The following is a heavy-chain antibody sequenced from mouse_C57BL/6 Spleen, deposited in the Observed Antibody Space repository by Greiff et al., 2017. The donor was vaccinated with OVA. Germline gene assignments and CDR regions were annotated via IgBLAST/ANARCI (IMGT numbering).Heavy chain of an antibody. V-gene: IGHV5-4*01. CDR3: ARDQPTGRSLYYFDY. Sequence: EVQLQESGGGLVKPGGSLKLSCAASGFTFSSYAMSWVRQTPEKRLELVATISDGGSYTYYPDNVKGRFTISRDNAKNNLYLQMSHLKSEDTAMYYCARDQPTGRSLYYFDYWGQGTTLTVSS. CDR1: GFTFSSYA. CDR2: ISDGGSYT. J-gene: IGHJ2*01. D-gene: IGHD2-10*01.